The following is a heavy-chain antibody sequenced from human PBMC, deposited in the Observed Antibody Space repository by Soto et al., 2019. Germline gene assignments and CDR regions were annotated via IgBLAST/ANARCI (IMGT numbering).Heavy chain of an antibody. Sequence: GGSLRLSCAASGFTFSSYAMSWVRQAPGKGLEWVSAISGSGGSTYYADSVKGRFTISRDNSKNTLYLQMNSLRDEDTAVYYCAKDKIWGTPALRDAFDIWGQGTMVTVSS. V-gene: IGHV3-23*01. J-gene: IGHJ3*02. CDR1: GFTFSSYA. CDR2: ISGSGGST. D-gene: IGHD7-27*01. CDR3: AKDKIWGTPALRDAFDI.